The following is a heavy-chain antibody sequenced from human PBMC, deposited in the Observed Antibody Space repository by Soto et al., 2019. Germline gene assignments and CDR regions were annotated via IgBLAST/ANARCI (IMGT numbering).Heavy chain of an antibody. V-gene: IGHV4-30-2*01. CDR3: ARGGTVDATKSYYYYGMDV. J-gene: IGHJ6*02. CDR1: GGSISSGGYS. D-gene: IGHD2-8*01. CDR2: IYHSGST. Sequence: SETLSLTCAVSGGSISSGGYSWSWIRQPPGKGLEWIGYIYHSGSTYYNPSLKSRVTISVDRSKNQFSLKLSSVTAAGTAGYYCARGGTVDATKSYYYYGMDVWGQGTTVTVSS.